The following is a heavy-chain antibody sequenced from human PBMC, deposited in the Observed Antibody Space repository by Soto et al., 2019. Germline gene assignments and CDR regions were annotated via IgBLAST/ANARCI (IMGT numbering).Heavy chain of an antibody. CDR3: VREWKTDYDFRIDY. CDR2: IYYSGST. D-gene: IGHD3-3*01. V-gene: IGHV4-59*01. CDR1: GGSISSYY. J-gene: IGHJ4*02. Sequence: SETLSLTCTVSGGSISSYYWSWIRQPPGKGLEWIGYIYYSGSTNYNPSLKSRVTISVDTSKNQFSLKLSSLTAADTAVYYCVREWKTDYDFRIDYWGQGTLVTVSS.